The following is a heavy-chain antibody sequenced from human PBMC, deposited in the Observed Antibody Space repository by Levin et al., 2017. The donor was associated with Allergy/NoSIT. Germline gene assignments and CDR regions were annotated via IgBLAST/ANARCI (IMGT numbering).Heavy chain of an antibody. D-gene: IGHD3-10*01. CDR2: ISGSGGST. J-gene: IGHJ4*02. CDR3: AKDRDERGSITMVQGVIDSANPPLW. Sequence: GGSLRLSCAASGFTFSSYAMSWVRQAPGKGLEWVSAISGSGGSTYYADSVKGRFTISRDNSKNTLYLQMNSLRAEDTAVYYCAKDRDERGSITMVQGVIDSANPPLWGGQGTLVTVSS. CDR1: GFTFSSYA. V-gene: IGHV3-23*01.